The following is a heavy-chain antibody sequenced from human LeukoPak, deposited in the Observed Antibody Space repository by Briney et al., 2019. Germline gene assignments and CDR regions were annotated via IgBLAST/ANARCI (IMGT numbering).Heavy chain of an antibody. CDR2: IYYSGST. J-gene: IGHJ4*02. CDR3: ARIGGDLPSYYFDY. CDR1: GGSISSSSYY. V-gene: IGHV4-39*01. D-gene: IGHD2-21*02. Sequence: SETLSLTCTVSGGSISSSSYYWGWIRQPPGKGLEWIGSIYYSGSTYYNPSLKSRVTISVDTSKNQFSLKLSSVTAADTAVYYCARIGGDLPSYYFDYWGQGTLVTVSS.